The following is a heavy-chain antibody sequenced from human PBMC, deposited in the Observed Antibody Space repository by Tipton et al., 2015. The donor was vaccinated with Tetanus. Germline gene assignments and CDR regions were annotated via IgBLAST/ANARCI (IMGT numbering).Heavy chain of an antibody. Sequence: LSLTCTASGGSVSSYYWTWFRQPPGKRLEWIGFVSSSGNSNYSPSLTGRVSMSLDTSKQQFSLSLTSATAADTAVYYCARGWSECSSWSCSPFDSWGQGTLVTVSS. CDR3: ARGWSECSSWSCSPFDS. D-gene: IGHD2-2*01. J-gene: IGHJ4*02. CDR1: GGSVSSYY. V-gene: IGHV4-4*07. CDR2: VSSSGNS.